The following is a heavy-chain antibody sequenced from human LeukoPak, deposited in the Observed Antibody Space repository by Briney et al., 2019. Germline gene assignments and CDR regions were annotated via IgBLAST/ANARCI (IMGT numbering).Heavy chain of an antibody. D-gene: IGHD3-22*01. CDR2: TNTAGNTI. CDR1: GFTFRDYF. Sequence: PGRSLRLSCAASGFTFRDYFMSWLRQAPGKGLEWVAYTNTAGNTIYYADSMKGRFTISRDNAKNSLYLQMNTLRAEDTAVYYCARATYDSSAVDAFDIWGQGTMVTVSP. J-gene: IGHJ3*02. V-gene: IGHV3-11*01. CDR3: ARATYDSSAVDAFDI.